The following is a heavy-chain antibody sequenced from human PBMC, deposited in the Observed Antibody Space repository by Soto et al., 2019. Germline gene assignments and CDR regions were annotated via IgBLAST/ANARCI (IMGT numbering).Heavy chain of an antibody. CDR3: ARLVRILRFLEWPLHYAHYYYGMDV. CDR1: GYTFTSYG. CDR2: ISAYNGNT. V-gene: IGHV1-18*01. Sequence: ASVKVSCKATGYTFTSYGISWVRQAPGQGLEWMGWISAYNGNTNYAQKLQGRVTMTTDTSTSTAYMELRSLRSDDTAVYYCARLVRILRFLEWPLHYAHYYYGMDVWGQGTTVTVSS. D-gene: IGHD3-3*01. J-gene: IGHJ6*02.